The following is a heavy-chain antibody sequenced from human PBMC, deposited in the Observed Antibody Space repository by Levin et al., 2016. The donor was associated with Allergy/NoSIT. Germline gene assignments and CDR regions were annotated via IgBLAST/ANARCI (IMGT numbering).Heavy chain of an antibody. CDR2: MNPNSGNT. CDR3: ARGGSWAAGPTRTPYYYYGMDV. D-gene: IGHD6-13*01. Sequence: WVRQAPGQGLEWMGWMNPNSGNTGYAQKFQGRVTMTRNTSISTAYMELSSLRSEDTAVYYCARGGSWAAGPTRTPYYYYGMDVWGQGTTVTVSS. V-gene: IGHV1-8*01. J-gene: IGHJ6*02.